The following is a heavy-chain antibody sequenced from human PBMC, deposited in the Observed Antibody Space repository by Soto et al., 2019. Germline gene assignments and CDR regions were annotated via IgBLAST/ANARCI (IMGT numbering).Heavy chain of an antibody. CDR2: ISAYNGNT. Sequence: ASVKVCCKASGYTFTSYGISWVRQAPGRGLEWMGWISAYNGNTNYAQKLQGRVTMTTDTSTSTAYMELRSLRSDDTAVYYCARGVITIFGVVSLNDAFDVWGQGTMVTVS. J-gene: IGHJ3*01. D-gene: IGHD3-3*01. CDR3: ARGVITIFGVVSLNDAFDV. CDR1: GYTFTSYG. V-gene: IGHV1-18*01.